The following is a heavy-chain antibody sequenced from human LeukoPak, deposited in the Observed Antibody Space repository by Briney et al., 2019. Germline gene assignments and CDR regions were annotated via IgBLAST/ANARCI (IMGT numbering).Heavy chain of an antibody. J-gene: IGHJ3*02. D-gene: IGHD2-2*03. V-gene: IGHV4-39*01. CDR3: ARTMDLYAFDI. Sequence: PSETLSLTCIVSGGSISSSNYYWGWIRQPPGKGLEWIGTIYYSGTTYYNPSLGSRVAIFEDTSKNPFSLKLSSVTAADTAVYYCARTMDLYAFDIWGQGTMVTVSS. CDR2: IYYSGTT. CDR1: GGSISSSNYY.